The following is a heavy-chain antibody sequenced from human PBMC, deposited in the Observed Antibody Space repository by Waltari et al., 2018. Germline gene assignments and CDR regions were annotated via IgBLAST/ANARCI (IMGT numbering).Heavy chain of an antibody. CDR3: ARAGDRTYYYYYYMDV. Sequence: QVQLVQSGAEVKKPGSSVKVSCKASGGTFSSYAISWVRQAPGQGLEWMGGINPICGTANYEQKFQGRVTITADESTSTAYMELSSLRSEDTAVYYCARAGDRTYYYYYYMDVWGKGTTVTVSS. V-gene: IGHV1-69*12. CDR2: INPICGTA. D-gene: IGHD4-17*01. J-gene: IGHJ6*03. CDR1: GGTFSSYA.